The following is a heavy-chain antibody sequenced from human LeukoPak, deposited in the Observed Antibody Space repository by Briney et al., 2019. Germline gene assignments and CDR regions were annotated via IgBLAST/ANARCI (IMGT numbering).Heavy chain of an antibody. CDR3: ARGTDAWKVGY. Sequence: SETLSLTCTVSGDSISSGGYYWNWVRQSPGKGLEWIGCIHHSGSIHYTPSLKSRVTISVDRSNNQFSLKLSSVTAADTAVYYCARGTDAWKVGYWGQGTLVTVSS. CDR1: GDSISSGGYY. V-gene: IGHV4-30-2*06. CDR2: IHHSGSI. J-gene: IGHJ4*02. D-gene: IGHD1-1*01.